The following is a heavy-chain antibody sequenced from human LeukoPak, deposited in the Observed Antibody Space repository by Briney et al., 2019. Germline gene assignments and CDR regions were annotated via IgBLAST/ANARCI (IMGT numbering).Heavy chain of an antibody. CDR1: GFTFSSYG. CDR2: ISGSGGST. CDR3: ARDLLRYYYYMDV. Sequence: GGSLRLSCAASGFTFSSYGMSWVRQAPGKGQEWVSAISGSGGSTYYADSVKGRFTISRDNSKNTLYLQMNSLRAEDTALYYCARDLLRYYYYMDVWGKGTTVTVSS. D-gene: IGHD2-15*01. J-gene: IGHJ6*03. V-gene: IGHV3-23*01.